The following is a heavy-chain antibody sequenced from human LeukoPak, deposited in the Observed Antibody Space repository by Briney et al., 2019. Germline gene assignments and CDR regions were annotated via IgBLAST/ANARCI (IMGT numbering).Heavy chain of an antibody. CDR2: INPNSGGT. Sequence: VPVKVSCKTSGNTFTTYYMHWVRQAPGQGLEWMGWINPNSGGTNYAQKFQGRVTLTRDTSISTAYMEVNRLRSDDTALYYCARNYEFWSFDYWGQGTLVIVSS. D-gene: IGHD3-3*01. CDR1: GNTFTTYY. J-gene: IGHJ4*02. V-gene: IGHV1-2*02. CDR3: ARNYEFWSFDY.